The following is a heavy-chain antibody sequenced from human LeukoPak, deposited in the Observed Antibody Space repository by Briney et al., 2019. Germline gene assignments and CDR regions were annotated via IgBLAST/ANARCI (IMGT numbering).Heavy chain of an antibody. Sequence: GGSLRLSCAASGFTFSSYAMSWVRQAPGKGLEWVSAISGSGGSTYYADSVKGRFTISRDNSKNTLYLQMNSLRAEDTAVYYCAKFWRLGYGDYDSAAFDIWGQGTMVTVSS. V-gene: IGHV3-23*01. D-gene: IGHD4-17*01. J-gene: IGHJ3*02. CDR2: ISGSGGST. CDR3: AKFWRLGYGDYDSAAFDI. CDR1: GFTFSSYA.